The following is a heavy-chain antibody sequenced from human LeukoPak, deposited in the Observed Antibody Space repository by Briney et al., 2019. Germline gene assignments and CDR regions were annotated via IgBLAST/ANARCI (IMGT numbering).Heavy chain of an antibody. D-gene: IGHD1-1*01. CDR2: IYYSGST. Sequence: SETLSLTCTVSGGSISSYYWSWIRQPPGKGLEWIGYIYYSGSTNYNPSLKSRVTISVDTSKNQFSLKLSSVTAADTAVYYCARVATGTRLDYWGQGTLVTVPS. CDR1: GGSISSYY. J-gene: IGHJ4*02. CDR3: ARVATGTRLDY. V-gene: IGHV4-59*01.